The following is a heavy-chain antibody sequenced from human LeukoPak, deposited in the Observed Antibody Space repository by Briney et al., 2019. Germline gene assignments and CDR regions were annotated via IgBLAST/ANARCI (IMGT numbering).Heavy chain of an antibody. Sequence: PSETLSLTCTVSGGSISSYYWSWIRQPPGKGLEWIGYIYYSGSTNYNPSLKSRVTISVDMSKNQFSLKLSSVTAADTAVYYCARSRHYDFWSGYLYYYGMDVWGQGTTVTVSS. CDR1: GGSISSYY. CDR2: IYYSGST. D-gene: IGHD3-3*01. CDR3: ARSRHYDFWSGYLYYYGMDV. V-gene: IGHV4-59*01. J-gene: IGHJ6*02.